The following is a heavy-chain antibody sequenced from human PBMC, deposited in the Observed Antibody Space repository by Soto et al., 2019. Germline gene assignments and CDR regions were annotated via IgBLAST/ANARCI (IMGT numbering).Heavy chain of an antibody. CDR2: FDPEDGET. V-gene: IGHV1-24*01. D-gene: IGHD2-15*01. CDR3: ATPGAYCSGGSCYHDAFDI. Sequence: ASVKVSCKVSGYTLTELSMHWVRQAPGKGLEWMGGFDPEDGETIYAQKFQGRVTMTEDTSTDTAYMELSSLRSEDMAVYYCATPGAYCSGGSCYHDAFDIWGQGTMVTVSS. J-gene: IGHJ3*02. CDR1: GYTLTELS.